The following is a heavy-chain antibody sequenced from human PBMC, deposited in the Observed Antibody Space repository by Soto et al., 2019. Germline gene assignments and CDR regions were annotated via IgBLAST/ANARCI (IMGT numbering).Heavy chain of an antibody. V-gene: IGHV3-7*01. CDR1: GFTFSSYW. Sequence: LSLTCAASGFTFSSYWMSWVRQAPGKGLEWVANIKQDGSEKYYVDSVKGRFTISRDNAKNSLYLQMNSLRAEDTAVYYCARDEMDYYDSSGYDLDYWGQGTLVTVSS. CDR3: ARDEMDYYDSSGYDLDY. J-gene: IGHJ4*02. CDR2: IKQDGSEK. D-gene: IGHD3-22*01.